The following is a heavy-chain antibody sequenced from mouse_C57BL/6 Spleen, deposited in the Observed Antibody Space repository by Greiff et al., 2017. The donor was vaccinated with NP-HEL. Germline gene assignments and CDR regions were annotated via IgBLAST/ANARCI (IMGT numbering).Heavy chain of an antibody. J-gene: IGHJ4*01. CDR2: INYDGSST. V-gene: IGHV5-16*01. D-gene: IGHD2-4*01. CDR3: ARVYYDYGYYYAMDY. Sequence: EVKVEESEGGLVQPGSSMKLSCTASGFTFSDYYMAWVRQVPEKGLEWVANINYDGSSTYYLDSLKSRFIISRDNAKNILYLQMSSLKSEDTATYYCARVYYDYGYYYAMDYWGQGTSVTVSS. CDR1: GFTFSDYY.